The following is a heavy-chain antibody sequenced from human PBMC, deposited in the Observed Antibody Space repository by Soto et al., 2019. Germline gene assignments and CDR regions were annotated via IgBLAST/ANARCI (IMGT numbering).Heavy chain of an antibody. CDR3: ARDSDYYDDTGYPPSKRIFDY. V-gene: IGHV3-30-3*01. Sequence: QVQLVESGGGVVRPGGSLRLSCAASGFTFDVYAMHWVRQAPGKGLEWLAVTSYDGTNPFYAGSLKGRFTISRDNSKNTLYLEMNNLRPEDTAVYFCARDSDYYDDTGYPPSKRIFDYWGQGTLVIVSS. D-gene: IGHD3-22*01. CDR2: TSYDGTNP. J-gene: IGHJ4*02. CDR1: GFTFDVYA.